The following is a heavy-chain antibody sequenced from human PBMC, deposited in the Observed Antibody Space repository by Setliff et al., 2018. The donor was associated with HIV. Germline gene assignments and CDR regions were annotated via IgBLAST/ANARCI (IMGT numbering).Heavy chain of an antibody. CDR3: ARGPTTVTNYYYCYMDV. V-gene: IGHV3-48*01. CDR2: ISSKRTSI. J-gene: IGHJ6*03. CDR1: GFTFGDFC. Sequence: GGSLRLSCETSGFTFGDFCMNWVRQAPGKGLEWISYISSKRTSIYYADSVKGRFTISRDNDRNSLYLQMNGLRAEDTAVYYCARGPTTVTNYYYCYMDVWGKGTTVTVSS. D-gene: IGHD4-17*01.